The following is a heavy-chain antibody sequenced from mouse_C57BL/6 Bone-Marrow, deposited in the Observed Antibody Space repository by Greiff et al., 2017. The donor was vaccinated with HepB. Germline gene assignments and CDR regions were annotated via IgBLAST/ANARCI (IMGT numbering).Heavy chain of an antibody. V-gene: IGHV5-17*01. D-gene: IGHD2-1*01. J-gene: IGHJ3*01. Sequence: EVKLVESGGGLVKPGGSLKLSCAASGFTFSDYGMHWVRQAPEKGLEWVAYISSGSSTIYYADTVKGRFTIARDNAKNTLFLQMTSLRSEDTAVYYCARGYNGKPAWFAYWGQGTLVTVSA. CDR2: ISSGSSTI. CDR1: GFTFSDYG. CDR3: ARGYNGKPAWFAY.